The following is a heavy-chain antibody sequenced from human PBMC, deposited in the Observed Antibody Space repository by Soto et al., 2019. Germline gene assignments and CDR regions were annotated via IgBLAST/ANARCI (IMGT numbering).Heavy chain of an antibody. J-gene: IGHJ4*02. CDR3: ARRSSSWYFDY. D-gene: IGHD6-13*01. Sequence: EVQLLESGGGLLQLGGSLRLSCAASGFTFGSYAMNWVRQAPGKGLEWVSVISDSGGSTYYADSVKGRFTISRVNSKNTLYLQMNSLRAEDTAVYYCARRSSSWYFDYWGQGTLVTVSS. CDR1: GFTFGSYA. V-gene: IGHV3-23*01. CDR2: ISDSGGST.